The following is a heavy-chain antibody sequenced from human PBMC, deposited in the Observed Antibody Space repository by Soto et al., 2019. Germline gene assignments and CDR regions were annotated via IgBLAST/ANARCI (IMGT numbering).Heavy chain of an antibody. V-gene: IGHV4-30-4*01. Sequence: PSQPKSLTYTVSDGYISSGDYCWSRIHQPPGKGLEWIGYIYYSGNTYYNPSLKSRVTISVDTSKNQFSLKLSSVTAADTAVYYCARPRGDFYYGMDVWGQGTTVTVSS. J-gene: IGHJ6*02. CDR3: ARPRGDFYYGMDV. CDR2: IYYSGNT. CDR1: DGYISSGDYC. D-gene: IGHD3-10*01.